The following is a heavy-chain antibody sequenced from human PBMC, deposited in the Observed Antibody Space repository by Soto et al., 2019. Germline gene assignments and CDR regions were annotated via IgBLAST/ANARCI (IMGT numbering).Heavy chain of an antibody. CDR3: ARRGQEGPGLAH. CDR2: INSDGSST. Sequence: GGSLRLSCAASGFTLSSYWMHWVRQAPGKGLVWVSRINSDGSSTSYVDSVKGRFTISRDNAKNTLYLQMNSLSVEDTAVYYCARRGQEGPGLAHWGQGTLVTVSS. V-gene: IGHV3-74*01. J-gene: IGHJ5*02. CDR1: GFTLSSYW.